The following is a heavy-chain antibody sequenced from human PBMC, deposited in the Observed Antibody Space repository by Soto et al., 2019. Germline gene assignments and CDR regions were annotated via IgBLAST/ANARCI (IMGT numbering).Heavy chain of an antibody. Sequence: QVQLVESGGGVVQPGRSLRLSCAASGFTFSSYGMHWVRQAPGKGLEWVAVIWYDGSNKYYADSVKGRFTNSRDNSKNTLYLQMNSLRAEDTAVYYCARGYCSGGSCYSMRAFDIWGQGTMVTVSS. CDR1: GFTFSSYG. J-gene: IGHJ3*02. V-gene: IGHV3-33*01. CDR3: ARGYCSGGSCYSMRAFDI. CDR2: IWYDGSNK. D-gene: IGHD2-15*01.